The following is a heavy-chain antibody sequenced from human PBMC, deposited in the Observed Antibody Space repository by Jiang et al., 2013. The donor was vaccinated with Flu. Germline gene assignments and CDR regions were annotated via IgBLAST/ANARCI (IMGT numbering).Heavy chain of an antibody. CDR1: GYTFTSYY. Sequence: GAEVKKPGASVKVSCKASGYTFTSYYMHWVRQAPGQGLEWMGIINPSGGSTSYAQKFQGRVTMTRDTSTSTVYMELSSLRSEDTAVYYCATPTANYGDKPPTLYAFDIWGQGTMVTVSS. D-gene: IGHD4-17*01. CDR3: ATPTANYGDKPPTLYAFDI. J-gene: IGHJ3*02. CDR2: INPSGGST. V-gene: IGHV1-46*01.